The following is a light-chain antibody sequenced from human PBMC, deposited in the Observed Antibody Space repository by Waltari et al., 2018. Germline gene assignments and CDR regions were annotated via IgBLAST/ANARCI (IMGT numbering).Light chain of an antibody. CDR1: SSNIGNTY. Sequence: QSVLTQPPSVSAAPGQKVTISCSGSSSNIGNTYLSWYQRLPGTAPKLLIYDNNKRPSGIPDRCSGSKSGSAATLGITGLQTGDEADYYCGTWDTSLSIWVFGGGTKLTVL. V-gene: IGLV1-51*01. J-gene: IGLJ3*02. CDR2: DNN. CDR3: GTWDTSLSIWV.